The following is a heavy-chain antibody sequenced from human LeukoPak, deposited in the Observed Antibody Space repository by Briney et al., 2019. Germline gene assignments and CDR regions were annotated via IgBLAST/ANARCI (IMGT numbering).Heavy chain of an antibody. CDR2: IKQDGSEK. CDR1: GFTFGTFW. V-gene: IGHV3-7*01. Sequence: GGSLRLSCAASGFTFGTFWMSWVRQAPGKGLEWVANIKQDGSEKYYVDSVKGRFTISRDNAKDSLSLQLNSLRAEDTAVYYCARGGAPGFYFDYWGQGTLVTVSS. CDR3: ARGGAPGFYFDY. J-gene: IGHJ4*02. D-gene: IGHD3-10*01.